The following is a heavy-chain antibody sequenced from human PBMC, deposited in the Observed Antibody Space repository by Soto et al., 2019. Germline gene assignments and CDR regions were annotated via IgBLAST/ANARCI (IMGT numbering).Heavy chain of an antibody. D-gene: IGHD6-19*01. J-gene: IGHJ5*02. Sequence: ASVKVSCKASGGTFSSYAISWVRQAPGQGLVWMGGIIPTFGTANYAQKFQGRVTITADKSTCTAYMELSSLRSEATAVYYCARGMGTQWVIPWGQGPLVSASS. CDR3: ARGMGTQWVIP. V-gene: IGHV1-69*06. CDR2: IIPTFGTA. CDR1: GGTFSSYA.